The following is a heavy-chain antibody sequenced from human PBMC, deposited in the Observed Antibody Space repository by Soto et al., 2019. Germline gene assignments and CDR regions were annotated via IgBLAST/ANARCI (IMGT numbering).Heavy chain of an antibody. CDR3: ARLYSGYDEDAFDI. V-gene: IGHV1-45*02. D-gene: IGHD5-12*01. J-gene: IGHJ3*02. CDR1: GYTFTYRY. Sequence: ASVKVSCKASGYTFTYRYLHWVRQAPGQALEWIGWITPFNGNTNYAQKFQDRVTITRDRSMSTAYMELSSLRSEDTAMYYCARLYSGYDEDAFDIWGQGTMVTVSS. CDR2: ITPFNGNT.